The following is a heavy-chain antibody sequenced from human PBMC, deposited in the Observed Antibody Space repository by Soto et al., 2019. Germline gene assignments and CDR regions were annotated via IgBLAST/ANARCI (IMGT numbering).Heavy chain of an antibody. CDR2: ISPIFGTP. Sequence: QVQLVQSGAEVKKPGSSVTVSCKASGGTFSSYTISWVRQAPGQGLEWMAGISPIFGTPIYAQKFQDRVTITADDSTMTAYMEMNSLTSEDTAVYYCARVVVGSRLSLDYWGQGTPVTISS. J-gene: IGHJ4*02. CDR3: ARVVVGSRLSLDY. CDR1: GGTFSSYT. V-gene: IGHV1-69*01. D-gene: IGHD1-26*01.